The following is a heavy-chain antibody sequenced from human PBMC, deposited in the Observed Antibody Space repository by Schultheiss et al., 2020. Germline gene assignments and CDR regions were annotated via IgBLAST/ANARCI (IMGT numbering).Heavy chain of an antibody. J-gene: IGHJ4*02. D-gene: IGHD3-10*01. CDR3: AKGVLWFGELLGY. Sequence: SLKISCAASGFTFSDYYMSWIRQAPGKGLEWVSYISSSGSTIYYADSVKGRFTISRDNSKNTLYLQMNSLRAEDTAVYYCAKGVLWFGELLGYWGQGTLVTVSS. V-gene: IGHV3-11*01. CDR1: GFTFSDYY. CDR2: ISSSGSTI.